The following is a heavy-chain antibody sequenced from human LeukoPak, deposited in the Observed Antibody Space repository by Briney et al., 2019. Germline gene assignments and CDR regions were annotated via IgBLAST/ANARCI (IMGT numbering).Heavy chain of an antibody. Sequence: SETLSLTCTVSGYSISSGYYWGWIRQPPGKGLEWIGSIYHSGSTYYNPSLKSRVTISVDTSKNQFSLKLSSVTAADTAVYYCARDAYVWGSYRPYYFDYWGQGTLVTVSS. CDR2: IYHSGST. J-gene: IGHJ4*02. V-gene: IGHV4-38-2*02. D-gene: IGHD3-16*02. CDR1: GYSISSGYY. CDR3: ARDAYVWGSYRPYYFDY.